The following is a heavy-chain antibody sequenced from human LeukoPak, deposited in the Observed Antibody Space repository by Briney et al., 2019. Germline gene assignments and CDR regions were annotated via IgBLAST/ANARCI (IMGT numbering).Heavy chain of an antibody. CDR2: IKQDGSEK. Sequence: AGGSLRLSCAASGFTFSRYWMTWVRQAPGKGLEWVANIKQDGSEKYYVYSVKGRFTISRDNAKNSLYLQMNSLRAEDTAVYYCARDADTAMVTGRDYWGQGTLVTVSS. J-gene: IGHJ4*02. D-gene: IGHD5-18*01. V-gene: IGHV3-7*01. CDR3: ARDADTAMVTGRDY. CDR1: GFTFSRYW.